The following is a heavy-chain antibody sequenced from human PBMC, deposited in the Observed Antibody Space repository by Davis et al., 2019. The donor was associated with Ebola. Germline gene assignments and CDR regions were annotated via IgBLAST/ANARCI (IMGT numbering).Heavy chain of an antibody. J-gene: IGHJ4*02. D-gene: IGHD6-13*01. CDR1: GYTFTSYG. V-gene: IGHV1-18*01. CDR2: ISAYNGNT. CDR3: AGGYSSSFPDY. Sequence: AASVKVSCKASGYTFTSYGISWVRQAPGQGLEWMGWISAYNGNTNYAQKLQGRVTMTTDTSTSTAYMELSRLRSDDTAVYYCAGGYSSSFPDYWGQETLVTVSS.